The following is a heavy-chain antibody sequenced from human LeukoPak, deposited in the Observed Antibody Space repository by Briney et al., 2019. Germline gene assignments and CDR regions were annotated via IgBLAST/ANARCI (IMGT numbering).Heavy chain of an antibody. CDR1: GGSISSYY. Sequence: SETLSLTCAVSGGSISSYYWSWIRQPAGKGLEWIGRIYTSGSTNYNPSLKSRVTMSVDTSKNQFSLKLSSVTAADTAVYYCARSKLWFGEPYFDYWGQGTLVTVSS. D-gene: IGHD3-10*01. J-gene: IGHJ4*02. CDR3: ARSKLWFGEPYFDY. CDR2: IYTSGST. V-gene: IGHV4-4*07.